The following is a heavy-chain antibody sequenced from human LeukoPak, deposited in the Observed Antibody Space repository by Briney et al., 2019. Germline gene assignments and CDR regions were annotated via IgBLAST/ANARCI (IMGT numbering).Heavy chain of an antibody. CDR2: ISSDGTNK. V-gene: IGHV3-30*04. CDR3: PRDSQWLVSSGYYYYYMDV. D-gene: IGHD6-19*01. CDR1: GFTFSSYA. Sequence: GRSLRLSCAASGFTFSSYAMHWVRQAPGKGLEWVAVISSDGTNKYYADSVKGRFTISRDNSKNTLYLQMNSLRPEGTAVYYCPRDSQWLVSSGYYYYYMDVWGKGTTVTVSS. J-gene: IGHJ6*03.